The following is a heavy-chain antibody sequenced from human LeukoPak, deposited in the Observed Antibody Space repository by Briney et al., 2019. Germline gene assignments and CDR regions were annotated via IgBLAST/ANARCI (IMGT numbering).Heavy chain of an antibody. V-gene: IGHV1-69*05. J-gene: IGHJ5*02. CDR1: GGTFSSYA. D-gene: IGHD5-18*01. CDR3: AREGHSYGPNWFDP. Sequence: ASVKVSRKASGGTFSSYAISRVRQAPGQGLEWMGGIIPIFGTANYAQKFQGRVTITTDESTSTAYMELSSLRSEDTAVYYCAREGHSYGPNWFDPWGQGTLVTVSS. CDR2: IIPIFGTA.